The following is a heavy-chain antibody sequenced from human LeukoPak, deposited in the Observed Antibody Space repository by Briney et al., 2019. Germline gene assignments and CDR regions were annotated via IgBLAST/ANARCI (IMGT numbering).Heavy chain of an antibody. Sequence: GGSLRLSCAASGFTVSSNYMSWVRQAPGKGLEWVSVIYSGGSTYYADSVKGRFTISRDNSKNTLYLQMNSLRAEDTAVYYCARTGYYGSGSSYYFDYWGQGTLVTVSS. CDR1: GFTVSSNY. V-gene: IGHV3-66*02. D-gene: IGHD3-10*01. J-gene: IGHJ4*02. CDR3: ARTGYYGSGSSYYFDY. CDR2: IYSGGST.